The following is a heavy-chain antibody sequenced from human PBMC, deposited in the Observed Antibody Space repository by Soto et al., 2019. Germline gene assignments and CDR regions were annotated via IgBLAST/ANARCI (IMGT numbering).Heavy chain of an antibody. J-gene: IGHJ4*02. CDR3: ARDAFLYCVDGTCYLGLDY. CDR2: IKEDGSDN. V-gene: IGHV3-7*01. Sequence: EVQLVESGGGLVQPGGSLRLSCVASGFTFTSYWMSWVRQAPGKGLEWVADIKEDGSDNYYVDSVKGRFTISRDNAKNSLYLQMNSLRAEATAVYDCARDAFLYCVDGTCYLGLDYWCQGTPVTVSS. D-gene: IGHD2-15*01. CDR1: GFTFTSYW.